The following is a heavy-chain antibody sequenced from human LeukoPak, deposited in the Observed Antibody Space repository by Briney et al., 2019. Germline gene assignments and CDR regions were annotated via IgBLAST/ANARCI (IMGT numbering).Heavy chain of an antibody. CDR1: GFTFSTYW. J-gene: IGHJ4*02. CDR3: ARSIVGAALDS. Sequence: GGSLRLSCAASGFTFSTYWMHWVRQAPGKGLVWVSRISGDGSGTNYVDSVKGRFTISRDNAKNTLYLQMNSLRAEDTAVYYCARSIVGAALDSWGQGTLVTVSS. V-gene: IGHV3-74*01. D-gene: IGHD1-26*01. CDR2: ISGDGSGT.